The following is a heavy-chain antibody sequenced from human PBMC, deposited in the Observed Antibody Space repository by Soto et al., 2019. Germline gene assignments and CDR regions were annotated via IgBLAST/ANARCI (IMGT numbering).Heavy chain of an antibody. CDR3: GRGRSGQIVVVY. J-gene: IGHJ4*02. Sequence: SVKVSCKDSGYTFTGHYFHSVRQAPEQGPEWMGEIGPETGDTRYAQKFRGRFTMTRDMSITTVYMELNNLSPDDTAVYYCGRGRSGQIVVVYWGQGTPVTVSS. CDR2: IGPETGDT. CDR1: GYTFTGHY. D-gene: IGHD5-12*01. V-gene: IGHV1-2*02.